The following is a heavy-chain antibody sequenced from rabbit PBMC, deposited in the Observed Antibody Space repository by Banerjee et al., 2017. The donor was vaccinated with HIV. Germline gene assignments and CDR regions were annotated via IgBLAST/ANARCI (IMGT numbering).Heavy chain of an antibody. J-gene: IGHJ2*01. CDR3: ARRYAGYAGYGL. V-gene: IGHV1S40*01. Sequence: QSLEESGGDLVKPGASLTLTCTASGFDLSSSYYMCWVRRAPGKGLEWIACIHAGFSGNTYYASWAKGRFTISKTSSTTVTLQMTSLTAADTATYFCARRYAGYAGYGLWGPGTLVTVS. CDR1: GFDLSSSYY. D-gene: IGHD7-1*01. CDR2: IHAGFSGNT.